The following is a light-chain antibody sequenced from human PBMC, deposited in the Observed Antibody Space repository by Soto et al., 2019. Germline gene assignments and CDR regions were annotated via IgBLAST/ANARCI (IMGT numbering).Light chain of an antibody. CDR2: GDN. V-gene: IGLV1-44*01. CDR1: GSSIGTNT. Sequence: QTVLTQPPPASGTPGQRVTISCSGSGSSIGTNTVNWYRQLPGTTPKLLIYGDNQRPSGVPDRFSGSKSGTSASLAISGLQSEDEAEYYCAAWDGSLNNVLFGGGTQLTVL. J-gene: IGLJ2*01. CDR3: AAWDGSLNNVL.